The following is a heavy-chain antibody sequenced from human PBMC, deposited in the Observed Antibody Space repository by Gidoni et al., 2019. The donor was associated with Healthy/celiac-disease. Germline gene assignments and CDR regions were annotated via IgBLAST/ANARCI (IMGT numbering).Heavy chain of an antibody. V-gene: IGHV3-74*01. CDR1: GFTFSSYW. CDR3: ARDRVECSSTSCYFKWVTALIEPYYYYGMDV. J-gene: IGHJ6*02. D-gene: IGHD2-2*01. Sequence: EVQLVESGGGLVQPGGSLRLSCAASGFTFSSYWMHWVRQAPGKGLVWVSRINSDGSSTSYADSVKGRFTISRDNAKNTLYLQMNSLRAEDTAVYYCARDRVECSSTSCYFKWVTALIEPYYYYGMDVWGQGTTVTVSS. CDR2: INSDGSST.